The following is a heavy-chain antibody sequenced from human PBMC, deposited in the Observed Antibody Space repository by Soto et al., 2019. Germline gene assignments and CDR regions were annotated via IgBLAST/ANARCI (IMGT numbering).Heavy chain of an antibody. Sequence: GGSLRLSCAASGFTFSSYGMHWVRQAPGKGLEWVAVIWYDGSNKYYADSVKGRFTISRDNSKNMLYLQMNSLRAEDTAVYYCARDHWLSYYFDYWGQGTLVTVSS. CDR2: IWYDGSNK. V-gene: IGHV3-33*01. J-gene: IGHJ4*02. D-gene: IGHD3-16*02. CDR1: GFTFSSYG. CDR3: ARDHWLSYYFDY.